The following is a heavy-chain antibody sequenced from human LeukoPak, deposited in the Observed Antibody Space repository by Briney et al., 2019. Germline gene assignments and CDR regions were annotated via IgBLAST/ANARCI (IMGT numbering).Heavy chain of an antibody. V-gene: IGHV1-46*01. CDR3: ARVDIVVVFVAHDAFDI. CDR1: GYTFTSYY. Sequence: GASVKVSCKASGYTFTSYYMHWVRQAPGQGLEWMGIINPSGGSTSYAQKFQGRVTMTRDTSTSTVYMELRSLRSDDTAVYYCARVDIVVVFVAHDAFDIWGQGTMVTVSS. J-gene: IGHJ3*02. CDR2: INPSGGST. D-gene: IGHD2-2*03.